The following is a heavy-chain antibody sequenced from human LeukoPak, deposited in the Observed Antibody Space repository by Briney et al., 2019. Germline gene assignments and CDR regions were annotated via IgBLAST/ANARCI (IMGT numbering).Heavy chain of an antibody. Sequence: GGSLRLSCAASGFTFSSYGMHWVRQAPDRGVERMAVRLDDGSEKYYADSAKGRFTISRDNSKNILYLQMNSLRPEDTAVYFYAKDLRQWRGIWDYWGQGALVTVSS. CDR3: AKDLRQWRGIWDY. CDR2: RLDDGSEK. J-gene: IGHJ4*02. V-gene: IGHV3-30*18. CDR1: GFTFSSYG. D-gene: IGHD6-19*01.